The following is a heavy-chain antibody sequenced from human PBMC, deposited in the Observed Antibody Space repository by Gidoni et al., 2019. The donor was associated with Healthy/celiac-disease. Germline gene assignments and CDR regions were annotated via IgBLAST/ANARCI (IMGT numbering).Heavy chain of an antibody. CDR2: INPSGGSK. CDR3: ARARMTTVTTLVGYWFDP. Sequence: QVQLVQSGAEVKKPGASVKVSCKASGYTFTSYYMHWVRQAPGKGLEWMGIINPSGGSKSYAQKFQGRVTMTRDTSTSTVYMELSSLRSEDTAVYYCARARMTTVTTLVGYWFDPWGQGTLVTVSS. J-gene: IGHJ5*02. V-gene: IGHV1-46*01. CDR1: GYTFTSYY. D-gene: IGHD4-17*01.